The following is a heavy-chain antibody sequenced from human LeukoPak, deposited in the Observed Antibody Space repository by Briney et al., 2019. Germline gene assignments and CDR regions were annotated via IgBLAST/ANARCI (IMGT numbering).Heavy chain of an antibody. D-gene: IGHD6-13*01. CDR3: ARESPRIAAAGRKKYNWFDP. CDR2: INPNSGGT. J-gene: IGHJ5*02. Sequence: RASVKVSCKASGYTFTGYYMHWVRQAPGQGLEWMGWINPNSGGTNYAQKFQGRVTMTRDTSISTAYMELSRLRSDDTAVYYCARESPRIAAAGRKKYNWFDPWGQGTLVTVSS. V-gene: IGHV1-2*02. CDR1: GYTFTGYY.